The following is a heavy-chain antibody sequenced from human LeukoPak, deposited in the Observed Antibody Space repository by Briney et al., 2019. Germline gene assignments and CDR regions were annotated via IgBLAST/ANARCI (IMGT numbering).Heavy chain of an antibody. CDR3: AKLLHYDSSGYFETDAFDI. J-gene: IGHJ3*02. V-gene: IGHV3-30*18. Sequence: GGSLRLSCAASGFTFSSYGMHWVRQAPGKGLEWVAVISYDGSNKYYADSVKGRFTISRDNSKNTLYLQMNSLRAEDTAVYYCAKLLHYDSSGYFETDAFDIWGQGTMVTVSS. CDR2: ISYDGSNK. CDR1: GFTFSSYG. D-gene: IGHD3-22*01.